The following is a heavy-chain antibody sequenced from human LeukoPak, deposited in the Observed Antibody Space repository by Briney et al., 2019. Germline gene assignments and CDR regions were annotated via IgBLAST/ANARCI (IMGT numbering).Heavy chain of an antibody. V-gene: IGHV3-20*04. CDR1: GFTFDDYG. Sequence: GGSLRLSCAASGFTFDDYGLSWVRQVPGKGLEWVSGINWNGGSTGYADSVKGRFTISRDNAKKSLYLQMHSLRAEDMALYYCAKAYSSGRDLWFDYWGQGTLVTVSS. J-gene: IGHJ4*02. CDR3: AKAYSSGRDLWFDY. CDR2: INWNGGST. D-gene: IGHD6-19*01.